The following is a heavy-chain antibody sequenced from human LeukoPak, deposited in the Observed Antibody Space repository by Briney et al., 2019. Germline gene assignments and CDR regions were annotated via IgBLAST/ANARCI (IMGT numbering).Heavy chain of an antibody. Sequence: SETLSPTWTVTRVSNSRYYLGSIRQPPGKGLEWIGYIYYSGSTNYNPSLKSRVTISVDSSKNQFSLKQSSVTAADTAVYYWARDSPQWSEGGLRNWGQGTLVTVSS. V-gene: IGHV4-59*08. CDR1: RVSNSRYY. J-gene: IGHJ4*02. D-gene: IGHD6-19*01. CDR2: IYYSGST. CDR3: ARDSPQWSEGGLRN.